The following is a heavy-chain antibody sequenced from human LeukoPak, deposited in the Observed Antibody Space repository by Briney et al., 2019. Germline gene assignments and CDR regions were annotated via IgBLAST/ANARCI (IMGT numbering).Heavy chain of an antibody. CDR2: IYYSGST. V-gene: IGHV4-39*01. Sequence: SETLSLTCTVSGGSISSSSYYWGWIRQPPGKGLEWIGSIYYSGSTYYNPSLKSRVTISVDTSKNQFSLKLSSVTAADPAVYYCARHYTFYSSSWYWAFYFDYWGQGTLVTVSS. CDR3: ARHYTFYSSSWYWAFYFDY. J-gene: IGHJ4*02. CDR1: GGSISSSSYY. D-gene: IGHD6-13*01.